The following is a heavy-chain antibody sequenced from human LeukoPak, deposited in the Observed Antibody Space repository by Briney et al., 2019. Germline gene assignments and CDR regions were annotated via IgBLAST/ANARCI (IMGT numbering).Heavy chain of an antibody. J-gene: IGHJ4*02. V-gene: IGHV3-49*03. CDR1: GFTFGDYA. Sequence: GRSLRLSCTASGFTFGDYAMSWFRQAPGKGLEWVGFIRSKAYGGTTEYAASVKGRFTISRDDSKSIAYLQMNSPKTEDTAVYYCTRGVIIVATTKTPYYFDYWGQGTLVTVSS. CDR2: IRSKAYGGTT. D-gene: IGHD5-12*01. CDR3: TRGVIIVATTKTPYYFDY.